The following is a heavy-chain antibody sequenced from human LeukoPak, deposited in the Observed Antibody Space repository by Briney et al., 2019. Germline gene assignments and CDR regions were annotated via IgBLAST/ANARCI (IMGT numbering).Heavy chain of an antibody. CDR1: GFTVSSNY. Sequence: PGGSLRLSCAASGFTVSSNYMSWVRQAPGKGLEWVSVIYSGGSTYYADSVKGRFTISRDNSKNTLFLQMNSLRAEDTAFYYCARDGNRYYDSSRHPADYWGQGTLVTVSS. CDR3: ARDGNRYYDSSRHPADY. J-gene: IGHJ4*02. V-gene: IGHV3-66*01. CDR2: IYSGGST. D-gene: IGHD3-22*01.